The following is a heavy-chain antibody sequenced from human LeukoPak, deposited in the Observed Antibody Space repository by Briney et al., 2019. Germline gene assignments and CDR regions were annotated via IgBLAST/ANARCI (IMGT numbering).Heavy chain of an antibody. CDR2: ISYGGNNE. CDR3: ARGYGVPPKVGY. J-gene: IGHJ4*02. D-gene: IGHD4-17*01. Sequence: PGGSLRLSCAASGFTFSSYSMNWVRQAPGKGLEWVAVISYGGNNEYYADSVKGRFTISRDNSKNTVYLQMNSLRTEDTAMYYCARGYGVPPKVGYWGQGTLVTVSS. V-gene: IGHV3-30*03. CDR1: GFTFSSYS.